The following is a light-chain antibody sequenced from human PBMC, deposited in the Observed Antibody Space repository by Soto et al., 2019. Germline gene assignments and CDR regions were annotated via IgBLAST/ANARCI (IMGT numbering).Light chain of an antibody. V-gene: IGKV3-15*01. CDR3: QQCNNWPPLT. Sequence: EIVLTQSPATLSVSPGERATLSCRASQSVRSNLAWCQQKPGQAPRLLIYGASTRATGIPARFSGSGSGTEFTLTISSLQSEDFAVYYCQQCNNWPPLTFGGGTKVEIK. CDR2: GAS. J-gene: IGKJ4*01. CDR1: QSVRSN.